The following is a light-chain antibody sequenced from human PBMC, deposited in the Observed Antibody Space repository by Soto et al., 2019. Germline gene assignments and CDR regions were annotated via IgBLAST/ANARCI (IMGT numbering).Light chain of an antibody. J-gene: IGLJ1*01. CDR2: EVS. V-gene: IGLV2-14*01. CDR1: SSDIGGYNY. CDR3: CSYATDSSYV. Sequence: QSALTQPASVSGSPGQSITISCTGTSSDIGGYNYVSWYQQHPGKAPKLMIYEVSNRPSGVYNRFSGSKSGNTASLTISGLQAEDEAYYYCCSYATDSSYVFGTGTKVTVL.